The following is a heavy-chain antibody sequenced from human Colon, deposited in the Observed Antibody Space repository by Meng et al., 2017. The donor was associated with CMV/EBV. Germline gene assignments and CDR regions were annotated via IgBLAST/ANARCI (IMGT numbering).Heavy chain of an antibody. CDR3: AKPGYCSSTSCYKGVRLDY. CDR2: IRYDGSNK. J-gene: IGHJ4*02. D-gene: IGHD2-2*03. V-gene: IGHV3-30*02. CDR1: GFTFSSYG. Sequence: GESLKISCAASGFTFSSYGMHWVRQAPGKGLEWVAFIRYDGSNKYYADSVKGRFTISRDNSKNTLYLQMNSLRAEDTAVYYCAKPGYCSSTSCYKGVRLDYWGQGTLVTVSS.